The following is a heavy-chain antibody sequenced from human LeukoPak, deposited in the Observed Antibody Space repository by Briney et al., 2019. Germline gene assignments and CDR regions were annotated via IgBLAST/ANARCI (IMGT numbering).Heavy chain of an antibody. D-gene: IGHD6-13*01. CDR1: GFTFSSYG. Sequence: GGSLRLSCAASGFTFSSYGMHWVRQAPGKGLEWVAVISYDGSNKYYADSVKGRFTISRDNSKNTLYLQMNSLRAEDTAVYYCAKDLRELGRYSSSWYGYWGQGTLVTVSS. CDR3: AKDLRELGRYSSSWYGY. CDR2: ISYDGSNK. J-gene: IGHJ4*02. V-gene: IGHV3-30*18.